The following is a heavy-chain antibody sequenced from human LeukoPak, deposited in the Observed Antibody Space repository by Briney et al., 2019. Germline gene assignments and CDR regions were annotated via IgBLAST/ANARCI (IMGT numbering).Heavy chain of an antibody. CDR2: ISAYNGNT. CDR1: GYTFITYG. J-gene: IGHJ4*02. CDR3: ATINYDSSDYRYYFDY. D-gene: IGHD3-22*01. V-gene: IGHV1-18*01. Sequence: GASVKVSCKASGYTFITYGISWVRQAPGQGLEWMGWISAYNGNTNYAQNLQGRVTMTTDTSTSTAYMELRSLRSDDTAVYYCATINYDSSDYRYYFDYWGQGTLVTVSS.